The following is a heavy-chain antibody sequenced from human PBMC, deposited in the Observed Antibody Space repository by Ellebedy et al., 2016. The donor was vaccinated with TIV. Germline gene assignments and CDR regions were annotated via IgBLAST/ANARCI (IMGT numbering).Heavy chain of an antibody. Sequence: PGGSLRLSCEASGFTFTSYWMYWVRQAPGKGLEWVATVKQDGTEKFYVDSVKGRFTISRDNAKKSLYLQMNSLRAEDTAVYYCARYGNLGYWGQGTLVTVSS. V-gene: IGHV3-7*03. J-gene: IGHJ4*02. CDR3: ARYGNLGY. CDR1: GFTFTSYW. CDR2: VKQDGTEK. D-gene: IGHD1-1*01.